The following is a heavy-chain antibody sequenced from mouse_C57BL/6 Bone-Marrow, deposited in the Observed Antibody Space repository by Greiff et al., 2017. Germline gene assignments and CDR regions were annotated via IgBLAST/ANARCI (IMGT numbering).Heavy chain of an antibody. Sequence: EVKLQQSGPELVKPGASVKISCKASGYSFTDYNMNWVKQSNGKSLEWIGVINPNYGTTSYNQKFKGKATLTVDQSSSTAYMQLNSLTSEDSSVYYCARVYYYYDGPVGFAYWGQGTLVTVAA. J-gene: IGHJ3*01. CDR3: ARVYYYYDGPVGFAY. V-gene: IGHV1-39*01. CDR1: GYSFTDYN. CDR2: INPNYGTT. D-gene: IGHD1-1*02.